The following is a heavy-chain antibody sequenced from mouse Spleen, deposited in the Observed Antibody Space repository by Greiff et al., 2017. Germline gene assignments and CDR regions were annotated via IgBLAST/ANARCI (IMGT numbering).Heavy chain of an antibody. CDR1: GYTFTDYW. V-gene: IGHV1-69*01. Sequence: QVQLQQPGAELVMPGASVKMSCKASGYTFTDYWMHWVKQRPGQGLEWIGAIDTSDSYTSYNQKFKGKATLTVDESSSTAYMQLSSLTSEDSAVYYCARFHYYGSSHGGAMDYWGQGTSVTVSS. D-gene: IGHD1-1*01. CDR3: ARFHYYGSSHGGAMDY. CDR2: IDTSDSYT. J-gene: IGHJ4*01.